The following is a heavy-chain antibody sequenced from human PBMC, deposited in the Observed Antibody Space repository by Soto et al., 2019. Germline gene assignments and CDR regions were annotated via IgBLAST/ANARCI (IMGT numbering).Heavy chain of an antibody. CDR3: ARLHGYCIGSSCHGHYAMDV. D-gene: IGHD2-2*01. CDR2: IYDSGRT. V-gene: IGHV4-39*01. Sequence: QLQLQESGPGLVKPSETLSLTCTVSSASISSSSYTWGWIRQPPGKGLEWIGSIYDSGRTYYNPSLNLRVTVSVDPSKNQFSLKVTSVTAADTAVYYCARLHGYCIGSSCHGHYAMDVWGQGTTVTVSS. J-gene: IGHJ6*02. CDR1: SASISSSSYT.